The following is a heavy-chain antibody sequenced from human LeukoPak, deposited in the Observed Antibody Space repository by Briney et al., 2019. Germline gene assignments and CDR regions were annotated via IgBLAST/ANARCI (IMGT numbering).Heavy chain of an antibody. J-gene: IGHJ4*02. CDR3: ARDHDYGDYFDY. Sequence: PSETLSLTCAVYGGSFSGYYWSWIRQPPGKGLEWIGEINHSGRTNYNPSLKSRVTISVDTSKNQFSLKLSSVTAADTAVYYCARDHDYGDYFDYWGQGTLVTVFS. CDR2: INHSGRT. D-gene: IGHD4-17*01. V-gene: IGHV4-34*01. CDR1: GGSFSGYY.